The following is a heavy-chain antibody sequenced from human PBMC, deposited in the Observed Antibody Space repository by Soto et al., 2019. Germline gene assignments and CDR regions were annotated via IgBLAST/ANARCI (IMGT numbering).Heavy chain of an antibody. V-gene: IGHV6-1*01. J-gene: IGHJ5*02. CDR1: GDSVSSNSAA. D-gene: IGHD6-19*01. CDR3: ARGGYSSGWYFGNWFEP. CDR2: TYYRSKWYN. Sequence: SQTLSLTCAISGDSVSSNSAAWNWIRQSPSRGLEWLGRTYYRSKWYNDYAVSVKSRITINPDTSKNQFSLQLNSVTPEDTAVYYCARGGYSSGWYFGNWFEPWGQGTLVTVSS.